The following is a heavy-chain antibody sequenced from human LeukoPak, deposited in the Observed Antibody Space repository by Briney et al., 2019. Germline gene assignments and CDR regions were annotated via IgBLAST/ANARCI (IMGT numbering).Heavy chain of an antibody. V-gene: IGHV4-31*03. CDR3: ARESSGGNSYGSFDY. Sequence: PSETLSLTCSVSGGSISSGGYFWSWIRRPPGKGLEWIRYISYSGSTFYNPSLQSRVSISADTSKHQFSLKLSSVTVADTAVYYCARESSGGNSYGSFDYWGQGTLVTVSS. D-gene: IGHD4-23*01. J-gene: IGHJ4*02. CDR2: ISYSGST. CDR1: GGSISSGGYF.